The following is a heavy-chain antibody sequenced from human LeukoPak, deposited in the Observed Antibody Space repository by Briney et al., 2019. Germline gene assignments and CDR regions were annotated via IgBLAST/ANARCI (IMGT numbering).Heavy chain of an antibody. J-gene: IGHJ4*02. D-gene: IGHD2-15*01. Sequence: PGGSLRLSCAASGFTFSGYTMHWIRQAPGKGLEWVSVISYDGSKKSYADSVKGRFTISRDNSKNTLYLEMHSLRTEDTAVYYCSREDIVVVVPASMKAVDYWGQGTLVTVSS. CDR3: SREDIVVVVPASMKAVDY. V-gene: IGHV3-30*04. CDR1: GFTFSGYT. CDR2: ISYDGSKK.